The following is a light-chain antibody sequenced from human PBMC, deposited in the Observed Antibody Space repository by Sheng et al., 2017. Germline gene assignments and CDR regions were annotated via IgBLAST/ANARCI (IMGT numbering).Light chain of an antibody. V-gene: IGKV1-39*01. Sequence: IQMTQXPSSLSASVGDRVTITCRAGQSISTSLNWYQQKSGEDPKLLIYDSSNLQSGVPSRFSGGGFGTDFTLTIMSLQPEDFSTYYCQQSYSFPRTFGPGTTVNIK. CDR3: QQSYSFPRT. CDR1: QSISTS. CDR2: DSS. J-gene: IGKJ3*01.